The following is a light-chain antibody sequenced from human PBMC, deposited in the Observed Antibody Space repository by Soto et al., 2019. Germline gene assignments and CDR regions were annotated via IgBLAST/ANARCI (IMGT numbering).Light chain of an antibody. J-gene: IGKJ1*01. CDR3: EQYGSLAWT. V-gene: IGKV3-20*01. CDR1: QNVDTKD. Sequence: EIVLTQSPGTLSLSPGERATLSCRASQNVDTKDLAWYQFKPGQAPRIIIFGASGRATGIPDRFSGSGSGTAFTRTISSLEPEEFAVYDWEQYGSLAWTFGQGTRVESK. CDR2: GAS.